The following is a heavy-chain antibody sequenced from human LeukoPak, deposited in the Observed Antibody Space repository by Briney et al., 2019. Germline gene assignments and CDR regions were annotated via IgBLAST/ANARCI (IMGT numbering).Heavy chain of an antibody. CDR2: INANSGTT. CDR3: AKPISGGLAVTADWFHP. Sequence: GGSLRRSCTASGFAFSVYAMSWLRQPPGKGLEWVSTINANSGTTSYAASVRGRFTISRDNSKNTLYLQLNTLRADDTATYYCAKPISGGLAVTADWFHPWGQGTLVVVSS. D-gene: IGHD6-19*01. CDR1: GFAFSVYA. V-gene: IGHV3-23*01. J-gene: IGHJ5*01.